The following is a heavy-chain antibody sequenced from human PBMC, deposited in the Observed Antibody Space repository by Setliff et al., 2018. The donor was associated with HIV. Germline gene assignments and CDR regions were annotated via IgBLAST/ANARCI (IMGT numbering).Heavy chain of an antibody. CDR1: GYSFTNYW. J-gene: IGHJ3*02. Sequence: GESLKISCKGSGYSFTNYWINWVRQMPGKGLEWMGIIYPGDSDTRYSPSFQGQVTISADKSISTAYLQWSILKASDTAMYYCVRQEGGTTVITSASLDIWGQGTMVTVSS. D-gene: IGHD4-17*01. V-gene: IGHV5-51*01. CDR2: IYPGDSDT. CDR3: VRQEGGTTVITSASLDI.